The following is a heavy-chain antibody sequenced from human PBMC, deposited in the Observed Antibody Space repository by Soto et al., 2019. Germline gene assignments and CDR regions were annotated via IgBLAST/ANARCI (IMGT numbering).Heavy chain of an antibody. V-gene: IGHV3-21*01. D-gene: IGHD3-16*01. CDR2: ITGTSAYT. J-gene: IGHJ4*02. CDR3: ARDNLAFQGAFDL. CDR1: GFVFSDFQ. Sequence: GSLRLSCAASGFVFSDFQFNWVRQAPGGGLEWLSSITGTSAYTEYAESIEGRFTISRDNPNKLLFLHMDNLRPEDTAVYYCARDNLAFQGAFDLWGQGTLVTVSS.